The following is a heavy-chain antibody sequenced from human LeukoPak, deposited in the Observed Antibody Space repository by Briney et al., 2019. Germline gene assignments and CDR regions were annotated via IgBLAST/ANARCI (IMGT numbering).Heavy chain of an antibody. CDR2: IWYDGSNK. CDR3: ARGSEYSSSPAFDY. V-gene: IGHV3-33*01. Sequence: PGRSLRLSCAASGFTFSSYGMHWVRQAPGKGLEWVAVIWYDGSNKYYADSVKGRFTISRDNSKNTLYLQMNSLRAEDTAVYYCARGSEYSSSPAFDYWGQGTLVTVSS. CDR1: GFTFSSYG. D-gene: IGHD6-6*01. J-gene: IGHJ4*02.